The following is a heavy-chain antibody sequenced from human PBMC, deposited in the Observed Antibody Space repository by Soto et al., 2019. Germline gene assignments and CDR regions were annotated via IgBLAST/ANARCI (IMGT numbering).Heavy chain of an antibody. CDR3: ARWGREAWVGDYFAY. CDR1: GYTFTGYY. Sequence: ASVKASCKASGYTFTGYYMHWVRQAPGQGLEWMGWINPNSGGTNYAQKFQGRVTMTRATSISPAYMELSRLRSDATAVYYCARWGREAWVGDYFAYWGQGTLVTVST. J-gene: IGHJ4*02. CDR2: INPNSGGT. D-gene: IGHD1-26*01. V-gene: IGHV1-2*02.